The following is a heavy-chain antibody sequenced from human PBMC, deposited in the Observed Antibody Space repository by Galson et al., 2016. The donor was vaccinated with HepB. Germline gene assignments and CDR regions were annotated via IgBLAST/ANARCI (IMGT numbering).Heavy chain of an antibody. CDR2: INHTGET. D-gene: IGHD2/OR15-2a*01. Sequence: SETLSLTCAVSGGTFSHYYWSWFRRPPGEGLEWIGEINHTGETNNNPSLKSRLIVSVDTSKNQFSLNLISVTDADTAVYYCGGRRARQYYWYFDLWGRGTQVIVSS. J-gene: IGHJ2*01. V-gene: IGHV4-34*08. CDR1: GGTFSHYY. CDR3: GGRRARQYYWYFDL.